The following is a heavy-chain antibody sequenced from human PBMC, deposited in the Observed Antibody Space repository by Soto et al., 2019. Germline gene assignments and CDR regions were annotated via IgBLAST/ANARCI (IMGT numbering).Heavy chain of an antibody. D-gene: IGHD2-2*01. J-gene: IGHJ6*02. CDR2: IYPGDSDT. CDR1: GYSFTSYW. CDR3: ARGAVVVPAAKANYYYYGMDV. V-gene: IGHV5-51*01. Sequence: PGESLKISCKGSGYSFTSYWIGWVRQMPGKGLEWMGIIYPGDSDTRYSPSFQGQVTISADESISTAYLQWSSLKASDTAMYYCARGAVVVPAAKANYYYYGMDVWGQGTTVTVS.